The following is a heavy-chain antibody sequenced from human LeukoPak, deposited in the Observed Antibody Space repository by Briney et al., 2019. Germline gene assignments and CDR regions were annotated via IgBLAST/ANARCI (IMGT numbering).Heavy chain of an antibody. J-gene: IGHJ4*02. CDR3: ARAPPFDYDFWSGYFDY. V-gene: IGHV3-30-3*01. CDR1: GFTFSSYA. Sequence: GGSLRLSCAASGFTFSSYAMHWVRQAPGKGLEWVAVISYDGSNKYYADSVKGRFTISRDNSKNTLYLQMNSLRAEDTAVYYCARAPPFDYDFWSGYFDYWGQGTLVTVSS. CDR2: ISYDGSNK. D-gene: IGHD3-3*01.